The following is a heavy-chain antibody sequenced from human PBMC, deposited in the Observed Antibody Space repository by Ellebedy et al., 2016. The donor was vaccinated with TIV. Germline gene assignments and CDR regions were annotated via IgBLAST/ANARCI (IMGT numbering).Heavy chain of an antibody. CDR3: ARRASYGDYAVQVNPWFDP. D-gene: IGHD4-17*01. J-gene: IGHJ5*02. Sequence: GESLKISCAASGFNFRSYWMTWVRQAPGKGLEWVAKIRQEGDEIYYVESVKGRFTISRDNAKNSLFPHMNSLRVEDTAVYYCARRASYGDYAVQVNPWFDPWGQGTLVTVSS. CDR1: GFNFRSYW. CDR2: IRQEGDEI. V-gene: IGHV3-7*01.